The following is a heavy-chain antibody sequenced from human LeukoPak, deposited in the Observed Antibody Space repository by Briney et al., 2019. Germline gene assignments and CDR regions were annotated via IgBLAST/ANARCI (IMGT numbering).Heavy chain of an antibody. CDR1: GFTFSSYA. CDR2: ISGSGGST. CDR3: AKDLFPAVAGTADY. J-gene: IGHJ4*02. D-gene: IGHD6-19*01. V-gene: IGHV3-23*01. Sequence: GGSLRLSCAASGFTFSSYAMSWVRQAPGKGLEWVSAISGSGGSTYYADSVKGRFTISRDNSKNTLYLQMNSLRAEDTAVYYCAKDLFPAVAGTADYWGQGTLVTVSS.